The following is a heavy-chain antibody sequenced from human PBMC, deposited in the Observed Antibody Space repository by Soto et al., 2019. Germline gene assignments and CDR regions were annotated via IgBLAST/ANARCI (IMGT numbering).Heavy chain of an antibody. V-gene: IGHV3-48*02. CDR3: ARRRRDGYNPFDY. J-gene: IGHJ4*02. CDR2: ISSSSSTI. CDR1: GFTFSSYS. Sequence: XESLVLSCAASGFTFSSYSMNWVRQAPGKGLEWVSYISSSSSTICYADSVKGRFTISRDNAKNSLYLQMNSLRDEDTAVYYCARRRRDGYNPFDYWGQGTLVTVSS. D-gene: IGHD5-12*01.